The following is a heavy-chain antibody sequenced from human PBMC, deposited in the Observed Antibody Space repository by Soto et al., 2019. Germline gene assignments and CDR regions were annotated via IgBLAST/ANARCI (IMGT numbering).Heavy chain of an antibody. CDR3: AKDQGGYGCSSTSCYDLGAFDI. V-gene: IGHV3-23*01. CDR1: GFTFSSYA. Sequence: EVQLLESGGGLVQPGGSLRLSCAASGFTFSSYAMSWVRQAPGKGLEWVSAISGSGGSTYYADSVKGRFTISRDNSKNTLYLQMNSLRAEDTAVYYCAKDQGGYGCSSTSCYDLGAFDIWGQGTMVTVSS. D-gene: IGHD2-2*01. CDR2: ISGSGGST. J-gene: IGHJ3*02.